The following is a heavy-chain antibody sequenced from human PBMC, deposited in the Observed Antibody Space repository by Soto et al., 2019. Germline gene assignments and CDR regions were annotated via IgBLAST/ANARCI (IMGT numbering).Heavy chain of an antibody. Sequence: SEPRSLACPVTGPDISSSTSYRGSVRQPPGKGLEWIGSIYYSGSTYYNPSLKSRVTISVDTSKNQFSLKLSSVTAADTAVYYCARHIRAITMVRGVLAMDVRGQGTKVT. CDR3: ARHIRAITMVRGVLAMDV. V-gene: IGHV4-39*01. CDR2: IYYSGST. CDR1: GPDISSSTSY. J-gene: IGHJ6*02. D-gene: IGHD3-10*01.